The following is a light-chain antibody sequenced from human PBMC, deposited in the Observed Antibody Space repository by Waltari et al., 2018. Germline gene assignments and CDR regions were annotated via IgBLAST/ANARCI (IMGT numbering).Light chain of an antibody. CDR3: NSYTTISTWV. J-gene: IGLJ3*02. Sequence: QSALTQPASVSGSPGQSITISCTGTSSDVGPSNYVSWYQQYPGKAPKLIIYDVSYRPSGFSSRFSGSKSGNTASLTISGLQAEDEADYYCNSYTTISTWVFGGGTKLTVL. CDR2: DVS. V-gene: IGLV2-14*03. CDR1: SSDVGPSNY.